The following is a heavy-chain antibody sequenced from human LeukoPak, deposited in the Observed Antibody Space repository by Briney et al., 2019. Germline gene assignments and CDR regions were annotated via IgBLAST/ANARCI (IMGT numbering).Heavy chain of an antibody. D-gene: IGHD3-3*01. CDR2: IYPGDSET. V-gene: IGHV5-51*01. CDR3: ARVDKLITIFGVVEKGFDY. Sequence: GESLKISCKGSGYIFTSYWIGWVRQMPGKGLEWMGIIYPGDSETRYSPSFQGQVTISADKSISTAYLQWSSLKASDTAMYYCARVDKLITIFGVVEKGFDYWGQGTLVTVSS. J-gene: IGHJ4*02. CDR1: GYIFTSYW.